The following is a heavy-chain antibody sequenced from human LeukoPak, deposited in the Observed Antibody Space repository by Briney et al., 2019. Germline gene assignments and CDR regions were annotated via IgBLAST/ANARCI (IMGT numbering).Heavy chain of an antibody. CDR2: ISYDGSNK. V-gene: IGHV3-30-3*01. Sequence: RGSLRLSCAAPGFTFLSYAMDWVPRAPGKGVEGVAVISYDGSNKSYADSVKGRFTISRDNSKNTLYLQMNSLRAEDTAVYYCASVAVAGLGGDYWGQGTLVTVSS. J-gene: IGHJ4*02. CDR3: ASVAVAGLGGDY. CDR1: GFTFLSYA. D-gene: IGHD6-19*01.